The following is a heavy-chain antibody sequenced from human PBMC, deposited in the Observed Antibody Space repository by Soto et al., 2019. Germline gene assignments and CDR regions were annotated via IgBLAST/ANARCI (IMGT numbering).Heavy chain of an antibody. D-gene: IGHD1-1*01. Sequence: QITLKESGPTLVKPTQILTLTCTFSGFSLSTSGVGVGWIRQPPGKALEWLALIYWDDDKRYSPSLKSRLTLTKDASKHQVVLTMNNMDPVDTATYYCAHSLDESHIDYWGQGTLVTVSS. CDR3: AHSLDESHIDY. J-gene: IGHJ4*02. V-gene: IGHV2-5*02. CDR2: IYWDDDK. CDR1: GFSLSTSGVG.